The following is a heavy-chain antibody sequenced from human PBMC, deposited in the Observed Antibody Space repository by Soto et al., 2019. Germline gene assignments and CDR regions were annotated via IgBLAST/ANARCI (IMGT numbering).Heavy chain of an antibody. J-gene: IGHJ4*02. Sequence: QVQLVESGGGVVQPGRSLRLSCAASGFTFSSYAMHWVRQAPGKGLEWVAVISYDGSNKYYADSVKGRFTISRDNSKNPLYLQMNSLRAEDTAVYYCARDRITMIVVVITTFFLYYFDYWGQGTLVTVSS. CDR2: ISYDGSNK. D-gene: IGHD3-22*01. CDR3: ARDRITMIVVVITTFFLYYFDY. CDR1: GFTFSSYA. V-gene: IGHV3-30-3*01.